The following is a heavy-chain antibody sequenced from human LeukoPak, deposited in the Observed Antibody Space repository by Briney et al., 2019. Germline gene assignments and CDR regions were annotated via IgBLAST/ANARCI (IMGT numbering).Heavy chain of an antibody. CDR2: ISYDGSNK. J-gene: IGHJ4*02. CDR1: GFTFSSYG. Sequence: PGGSLRLSCAASGFTFSSYGMHWVRQAPGKGLEWVAVISYDGSNKYYADSVKGRFTISRDNSKNTLYLQMNSLRAEDTAVYYCATQWLGDYWGQGTLVTVSS. V-gene: IGHV3-30*03. D-gene: IGHD6-19*01. CDR3: ATQWLGDY.